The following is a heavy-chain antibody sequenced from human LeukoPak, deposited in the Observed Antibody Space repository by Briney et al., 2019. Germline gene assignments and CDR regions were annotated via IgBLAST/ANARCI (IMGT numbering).Heavy chain of an antibody. V-gene: IGHV1-2*02. D-gene: IGHD3-3*01. Sequence: GASVKVSCKASRYSFTGYYMHWVRQAPGQGLEWMGWINPNSGGTNYAQKFQGRVTMTRDTSISTAYMELSRLRSDDTAVYYCARYGGYDYDFWSGYLDYWGQGTLVTVSS. CDR2: INPNSGGT. CDR1: RYSFTGYY. CDR3: ARYGGYDYDFWSGYLDY. J-gene: IGHJ4*02.